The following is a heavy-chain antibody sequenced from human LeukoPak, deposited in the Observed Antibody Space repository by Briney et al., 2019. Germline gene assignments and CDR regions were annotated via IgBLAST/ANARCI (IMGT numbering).Heavy chain of an antibody. D-gene: IGHD2-15*01. CDR1: GFTFSNYW. Sequence: GGSLRLSCAASGFTFSNYWMNWVRQAPGKGLEWVANIKQDGSEKYYVDSVKGRFTISRDNAKNSLYLQMNSLRAEDTAVYYCARVVVLASWRFDCWGQGTLVTVSS. CDR3: ARVVVLASWRFDC. V-gene: IGHV3-7*04. J-gene: IGHJ4*02. CDR2: IKQDGSEK.